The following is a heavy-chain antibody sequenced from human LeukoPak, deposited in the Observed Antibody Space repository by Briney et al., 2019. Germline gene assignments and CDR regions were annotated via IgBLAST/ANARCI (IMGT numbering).Heavy chain of an antibody. J-gene: IGHJ4*02. CDR3: TRSGDSNGYDY. V-gene: IGHV3-74*03. CDR2: ITPDGTDT. D-gene: IGHD2-15*01. CDR1: GFIFSGHW. Sequence: PGGSLRLSCVASGFIFSGHWMHWVRQAPGKGLVAVSRITPDGTDTAYADSVKGRFTISRDNAKNTLYLEMNSLTAEDTALYYCTRSGDSNGYDYWGQGTLVTVSS.